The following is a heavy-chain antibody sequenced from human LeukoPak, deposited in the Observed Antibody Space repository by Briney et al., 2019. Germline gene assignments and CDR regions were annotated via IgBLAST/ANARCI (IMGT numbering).Heavy chain of an antibody. CDR2: IKQDGSEK. J-gene: IGHJ6*03. Sequence: PGGSLRLSCAASGFTFSSYWMSWVRQAPGKGLEWVANIKQDGSEKYYVDSVMGRFTISRDNAKNSLYLQMNSLRAEDTAVYYCAREGAAAGPYYYYYMDVWGKGTTVTVSS. CDR3: AREGAAAGPYYYYYMDV. D-gene: IGHD6-13*01. CDR1: GFTFSSYW. V-gene: IGHV3-7*01.